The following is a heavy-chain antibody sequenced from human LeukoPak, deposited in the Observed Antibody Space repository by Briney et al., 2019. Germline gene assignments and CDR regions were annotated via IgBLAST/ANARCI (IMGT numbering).Heavy chain of an antibody. J-gene: IGHJ6*02. Sequence: ASVKVSCKASGYTFTSYGISWVRQAPGQGLEWMGWISAYNGNTNYAQKLQGRVTMTEDTSTDTAYMELSSLRSEDTAVYYCATAVGISKYYYYYGMDVWGQGTTVTVSS. D-gene: IGHD7-27*01. CDR3: ATAVGISKYYYYYGMDV. CDR2: ISAYNGNT. V-gene: IGHV1-18*01. CDR1: GYTFTSYG.